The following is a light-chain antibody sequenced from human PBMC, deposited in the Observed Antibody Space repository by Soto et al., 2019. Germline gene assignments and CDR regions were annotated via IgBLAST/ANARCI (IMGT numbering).Light chain of an antibody. CDR3: SSYAGSNLYV. V-gene: IGLV2-8*01. CDR1: SSDVGGYNY. J-gene: IGLJ1*01. CDR2: EVS. Sequence: QSALTQPPSASGSPGQSVTISCTGTSSDVGGYNYVSWYQQHPGKAPKRMIYEVSKRPSGVPDRFSGSKSGNTASLTVSGLQAEDEADYYCSSYAGSNLYVFGTGTKLTVL.